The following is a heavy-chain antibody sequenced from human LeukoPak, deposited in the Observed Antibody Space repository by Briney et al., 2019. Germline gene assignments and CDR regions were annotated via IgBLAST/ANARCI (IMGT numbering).Heavy chain of an antibody. CDR2: IKQDGSEK. J-gene: IGHJ6*03. CDR3: ARDGYNPYYYDYYMDV. CDR1: GFTFSSYW. D-gene: IGHD5-24*01. Sequence: GGSLRLSCAASGFTFSSYWMSWVRQAPGRGLEWVANIKQDGSEKNYVDSVEGRFTISRDNAKNSLYLQMNSLRAEDTAVYYCARDGYNPYYYDYYMDVWGKGTTVTVSS. V-gene: IGHV3-7*01.